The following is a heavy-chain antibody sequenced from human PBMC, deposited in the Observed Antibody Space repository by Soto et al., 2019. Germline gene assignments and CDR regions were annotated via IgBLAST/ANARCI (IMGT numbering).Heavy chain of an antibody. J-gene: IGHJ4*02. CDR1: GYTFTSYA. CDR3: ARVGGYSSSARDY. Sequence: GASVQVSCKASGYTFTSYAMHWVRQAPGQRLEWMGWINAGNGNTKYSQKFQGRVTITRDTSASTAYMELSSLRSEDTAVYYCARVGGYSSSARDYWGQGTLVTVSS. V-gene: IGHV1-3*01. D-gene: IGHD6-6*01. CDR2: INAGNGNT.